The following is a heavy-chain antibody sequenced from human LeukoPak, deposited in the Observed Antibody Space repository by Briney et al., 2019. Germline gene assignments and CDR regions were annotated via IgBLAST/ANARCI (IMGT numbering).Heavy chain of an antibody. CDR2: ISSSGTTI. Sequence: AGGSLRLSCAASGFTFSSYEMNWVRQAPGKGLEWISYISSSGTTIYYVDSVKGRFTISRDNAKNSLYLQMNSLRAEDTALYYCASSWQLLQNWLDPWGQGTLVIVSS. V-gene: IGHV3-48*03. D-gene: IGHD6-13*01. CDR1: GFTFSSYE. J-gene: IGHJ5*02. CDR3: ASSWQLLQNWLDP.